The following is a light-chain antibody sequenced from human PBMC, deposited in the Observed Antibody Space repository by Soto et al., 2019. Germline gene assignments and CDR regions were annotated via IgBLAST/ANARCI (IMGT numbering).Light chain of an antibody. CDR3: HQYVRSPHT. CDR1: QSVSSNS. Sequence: EIVLPQSPGTLSLSPGERATLACRASQSVSSNSLAWYQQKPGQAPRLLIYGASTRATGIPDRFSGSGSGTDFTLTISRLEPEDFAVYSCHQYVRSPHTFGQGTKLEIK. J-gene: IGKJ2*01. V-gene: IGKV3-20*01. CDR2: GAS.